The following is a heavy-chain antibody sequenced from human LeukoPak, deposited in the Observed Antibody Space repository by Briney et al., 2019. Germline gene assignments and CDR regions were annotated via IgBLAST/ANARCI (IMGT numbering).Heavy chain of an antibody. CDR3: ARGLDDYYYMDV. J-gene: IGHJ6*03. CDR2: INSDGSST. CDR1: GFTFSSCW. V-gene: IGHV3-74*01. Sequence: GGSLRLSCAASGFTFSSCWMHWVRQAPGKGLVWVSRINSDGSSTSYADSVKGRFTISRDNAKNTLYLQMNSLRAEDTAVYYCARGLDDYYYMDVWGKGTTVTVSS.